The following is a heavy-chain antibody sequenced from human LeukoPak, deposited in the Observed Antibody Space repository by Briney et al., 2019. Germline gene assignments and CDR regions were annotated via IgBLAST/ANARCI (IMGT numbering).Heavy chain of an antibody. J-gene: IGHJ4*02. CDR1: GGTFSSYA. V-gene: IGHV1-69*05. Sequence: ASVKVSCKASGGTFSSYAISWVRQAPGQGLEWMGGIITIFGTANYAQKFKGRVTITTDESTSTAYMQLSSLRSEDTAVYYCASGPRYDYVWGSYRLDYWGQGTLVTVSS. CDR2: IITIFGTA. CDR3: ASGPRYDYVWGSYRLDY. D-gene: IGHD3-16*02.